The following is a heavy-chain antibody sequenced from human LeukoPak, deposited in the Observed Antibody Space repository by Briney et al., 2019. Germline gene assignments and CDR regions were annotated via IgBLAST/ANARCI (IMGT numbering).Heavy chain of an antibody. CDR3: ASGHYDSGSSYLGLDH. J-gene: IGHJ4*02. CDR2: ISVYNGNT. CDR1: GYTFSSCG. Sequence: GASVKVSCKASGYTFSSCGISWVRQAPGEGLEGVGWISVYNGNTNYAQRFQGRVTMTTDTSTNTAYMELMSLTSDDTAVYYCASGHYDSGSSYLGLDHWGQGTLVTVSS. V-gene: IGHV1-18*04. D-gene: IGHD3-10*01.